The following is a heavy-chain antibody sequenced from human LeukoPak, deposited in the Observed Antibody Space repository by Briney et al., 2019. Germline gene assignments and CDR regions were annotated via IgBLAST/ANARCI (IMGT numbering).Heavy chain of an antibody. J-gene: IGHJ6*02. CDR1: GFAFHNYA. CDR2: INWNSDTK. D-gene: IGHD4-23*01. V-gene: IGHV3-9*01. Sequence: PGGSLRLSCVGSGFAFHNYAMHWVRRPPGKGLEWDSAINWNSDTKAYADSVKGRFTISRDRARNSLYLQTDSLRPEDTALYYCAKDTGGNGAYFYAMDVWGQGTSVTVSS. CDR3: AKDTGGNGAYFYAMDV.